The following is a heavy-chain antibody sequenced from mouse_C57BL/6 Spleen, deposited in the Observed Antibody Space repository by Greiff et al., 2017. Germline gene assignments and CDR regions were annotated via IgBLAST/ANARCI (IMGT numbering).Heavy chain of an antibody. D-gene: IGHD1-1*01. CDR2: IRNKANGYTT. Sequence: EVNVVESGGGLVQPGGSLSLSCAASGFTFTDYYMSWVRQPPGKALEWLGFIRNKANGYTTEYSASVKGRFTISRDNSQSILYLQMNALRAEDSATYYCARPQYYGTGYDFDYWGQGTTLTVSS. V-gene: IGHV7-3*01. CDR3: ARPQYYGTGYDFDY. CDR1: GFTFTDYY. J-gene: IGHJ2*01.